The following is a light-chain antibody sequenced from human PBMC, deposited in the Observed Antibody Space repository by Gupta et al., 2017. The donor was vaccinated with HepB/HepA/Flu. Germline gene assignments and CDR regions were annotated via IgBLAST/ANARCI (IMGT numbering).Light chain of an antibody. V-gene: IGLV2-8*01. CDR1: SNDIGNYNY. CDR3: SSYAGTNTVI. CDR2: EAF. Sequence: QSALTQPRSASRSPGQSVTISCTGTSNDIGNYNYVSWYQQHPGEPPKLIIYEAFKRPSGVPGRFSASKSGNTASLTVSGLPPDDEANYYCSSYAGTNTVIFGGGTQLTVL. J-gene: IGLJ2*01.